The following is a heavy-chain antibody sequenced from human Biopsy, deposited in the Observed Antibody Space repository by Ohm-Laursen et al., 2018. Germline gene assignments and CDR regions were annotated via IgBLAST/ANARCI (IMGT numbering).Heavy chain of an antibody. Sequence: SETLSLTCTVSGGSFTGHYWSWIRQPPGKGLEWIGHISYTGYTSYNASLKSRVTTSVDTSRNHFSLRLSSLTAADTAVYYCARGSNDFGGLYFPRWGQGTLVTVSS. J-gene: IGHJ4*02. D-gene: IGHD4-23*01. CDR2: ISYTGYT. V-gene: IGHV4-59*11. CDR3: ARGSNDFGGLYFPR. CDR1: GGSFTGHY.